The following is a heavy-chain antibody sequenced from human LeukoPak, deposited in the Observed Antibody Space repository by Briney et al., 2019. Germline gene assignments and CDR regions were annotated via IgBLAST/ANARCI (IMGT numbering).Heavy chain of an antibody. V-gene: IGHV4-39*01. CDR2: IYYSGST. J-gene: IGHJ5*02. Sequence: SETLSLTCTVSGGSISSSSYYWGWIRQPPGKGLEWIGSIYYSGSTYYNPSLKSRVTISVDTSKNQFSLKLSSVTAADTAVYYCARLFPGTNWFDPWGQGTLVTVPS. CDR3: ARLFPGTNWFDP. CDR1: GGSISSSSYY.